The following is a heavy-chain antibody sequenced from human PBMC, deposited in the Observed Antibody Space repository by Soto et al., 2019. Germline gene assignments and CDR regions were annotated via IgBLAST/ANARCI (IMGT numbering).Heavy chain of an antibody. Sequence: PGGSLRLSCAASGFTFSSYAMSWVRQAPGKGLEWVSAISGSGGSTYYADSVKGRFTISRDNSKNTLYLQMNSLRAEDTAVYYCAKEGYSSGWSRGLFDYWGQGTLVTVSS. CDR2: ISGSGGST. D-gene: IGHD6-19*01. V-gene: IGHV3-23*01. CDR1: GFTFSSYA. CDR3: AKEGYSSGWSRGLFDY. J-gene: IGHJ4*02.